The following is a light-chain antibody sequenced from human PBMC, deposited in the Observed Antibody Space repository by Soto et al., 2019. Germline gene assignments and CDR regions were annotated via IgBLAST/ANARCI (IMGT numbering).Light chain of an antibody. CDR1: QGISNW. J-gene: IGKJ1*01. Sequence: DIQMTQSPSFVSASVGDRVTITCRASQGISNWLAWYQQKPGKAPKLLIYDASSLESGVPSRFSGSGSGTEFTLTISSLQPEDFATYYCQQSAITPPWTFGQGTKVDIK. CDR3: QQSAITPPWT. V-gene: IGKV1-12*01. CDR2: DAS.